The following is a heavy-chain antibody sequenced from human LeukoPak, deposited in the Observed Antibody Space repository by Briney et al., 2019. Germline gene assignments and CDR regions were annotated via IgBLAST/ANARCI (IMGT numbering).Heavy chain of an antibody. Sequence: SQTLLLTCDISGDSVSSNSAAWNWIRQSPSRGLEWLGRTYHRSKWYNDYAVFVKSRMSVNPDTSKNQSSLQLNSVTPEDTAVYYCVRAPYYYDGSGYYSFENWGQGTLVTVSS. CDR2: TYHRSKWYN. CDR1: GDSVSSNSAA. CDR3: VRAPYYYDGSGYYSFEN. D-gene: IGHD3-22*01. J-gene: IGHJ4*02. V-gene: IGHV6-1*01.